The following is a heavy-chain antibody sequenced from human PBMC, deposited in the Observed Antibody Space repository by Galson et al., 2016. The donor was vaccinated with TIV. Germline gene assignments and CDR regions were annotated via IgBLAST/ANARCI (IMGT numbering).Heavy chain of an antibody. CDR3: ARATNYYDNWFDP. CDR1: GYTFTDYV. J-gene: IGHJ5*02. D-gene: IGHD3-10*01. CDR2: IIPIFGTT. Sequence: SVKVSRKASGYTFTDYVISWVRQAPGQGLEWMGRIIPIFGTTKYAQKFQGRVTITADESTDTAYVELNSLTAEDTAVYYCARATNYYDNWFDPWGQGTLVTVSS. V-gene: IGHV1-69*13.